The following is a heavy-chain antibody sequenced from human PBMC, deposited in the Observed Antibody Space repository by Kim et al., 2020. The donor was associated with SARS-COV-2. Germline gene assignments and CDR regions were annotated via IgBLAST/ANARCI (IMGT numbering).Heavy chain of an antibody. D-gene: IGHD5-12*01. CDR2: IYTSGST. V-gene: IGHV4-61*02. CDR3: ARTYSGYDWFFDY. Sequence: SETLSLTCTVSGGSISSGSYYWSWIRQPAGKGLEWIGRIYTSGSTNYNPSLKSRVTISVDTSKNQFSLKLSSVTAADTAVYYCARTYSGYDWFFDYWGQGTLVTVSS. J-gene: IGHJ4*02. CDR1: GGSISSGSYY.